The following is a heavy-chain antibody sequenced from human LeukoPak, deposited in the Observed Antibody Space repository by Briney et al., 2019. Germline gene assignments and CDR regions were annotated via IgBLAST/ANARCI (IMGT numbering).Heavy chain of an antibody. V-gene: IGHV4-4*07. CDR1: GGSISNYF. Sequence: SETLSLTCTVSGGSISNYFWSWVRQPAGKGLEWIGRIYSTGRSDYNPSLKSRITMSVDTSKNQFSLKLSSVTAADTAVYYCARGRRYTYSSSWFKFDCWGQGTLVTVSS. J-gene: IGHJ4*02. CDR2: IYSTGRS. D-gene: IGHD6-13*01. CDR3: ARGRRYTYSSSWFKFDC.